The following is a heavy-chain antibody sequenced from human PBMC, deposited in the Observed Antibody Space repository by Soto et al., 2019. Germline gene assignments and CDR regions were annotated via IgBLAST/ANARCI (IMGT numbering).Heavy chain of an antibody. D-gene: IGHD3-22*01. V-gene: IGHV2-5*02. CDR3: ARDPDYYDSSGYGYFDY. CDR1: GFSLSTSGVG. J-gene: IGHJ4*02. CDR2: IYWDDDK. Sequence: PGPTLVNPTQPLTLTCTFSGFSLSTSGVGVDWNRQPPGKALEWLALIYWDDDKRYSPSLKSRLTITKDTSKNQVVLTMTNMDPVDTASYYCARDPDYYDSSGYGYFDYWGQGTLVTVS.